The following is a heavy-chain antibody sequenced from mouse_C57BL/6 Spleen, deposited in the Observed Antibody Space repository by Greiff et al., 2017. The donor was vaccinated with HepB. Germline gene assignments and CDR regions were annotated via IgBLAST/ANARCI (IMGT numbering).Heavy chain of an antibody. J-gene: IGHJ2*01. CDR1: GYAFSSYW. Sequence: VMLVESGAELVKPGASVKISCKASGYAFSSYWMNWVKQRPGKGLEWIGQIYPGDGDTNYNGKFKGKATLTADKSSSTAYMQLSSLTSEDSAVYFCAREEPHYYGSSYYFDYWGQGTTLTVSS. CDR3: AREEPHYYGSSYYFDY. D-gene: IGHD1-1*01. V-gene: IGHV1-80*01. CDR2: IYPGDGDT.